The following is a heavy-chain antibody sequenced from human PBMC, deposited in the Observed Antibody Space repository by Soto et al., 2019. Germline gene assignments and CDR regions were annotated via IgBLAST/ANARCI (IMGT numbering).Heavy chain of an antibody. D-gene: IGHD1-26*01. CDR3: ARLGGSGSYVTYYYYGMDV. CDR1: GYSFTGYW. V-gene: IGHV5-51*01. Sequence: PGESLKISCKGSGYSFTGYWIGWVRQMPGKGLEWMGIIYPGDSDTRYSPSFQGQVTISADKSISTAYLQWSSLKASDTAMYYCARLGGSGSYVTYYYYGMDVWGQGTTVTVSS. CDR2: IYPGDSDT. J-gene: IGHJ6*02.